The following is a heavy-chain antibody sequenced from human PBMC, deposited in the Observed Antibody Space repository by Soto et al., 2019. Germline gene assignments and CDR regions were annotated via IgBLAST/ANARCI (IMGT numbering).Heavy chain of an antibody. CDR3: ARSRGGDGYNPLNY. V-gene: IGHV3-30-3*01. D-gene: IGHD2-21*01. CDR1: GFPFSSYA. Sequence: QVQLVDSGGGVVQPGRSLRLSCGASGFPFSSYAIHWVRQAPGKGLEWVAFISYDGSNTYYADSVRGRFSVSRDNSNNTLDLQMKSLRAEDTAVYYCARSRGGDGYNPLNYWGQGTLVTVSS. J-gene: IGHJ4*02. CDR2: ISYDGSNT.